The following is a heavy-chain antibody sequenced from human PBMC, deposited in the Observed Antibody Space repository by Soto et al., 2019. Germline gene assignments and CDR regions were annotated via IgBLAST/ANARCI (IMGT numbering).Heavy chain of an antibody. CDR3: ARGQTGGGWGYYFDY. Sequence: QVQLVQSGAEVKEHGSSVKVSCKASGGTFSSYAIDWVRQAPGQGLEWMGGIIPIFGTADYAQKFQGRVTITADESTSTAYMELSSLRSEDTAVYYCARGQTGGGWGYYFDYWGQGTLVTVSS. V-gene: IGHV1-69*12. J-gene: IGHJ4*02. D-gene: IGHD3-16*01. CDR2: IIPIFGTA. CDR1: GGTFSSYA.